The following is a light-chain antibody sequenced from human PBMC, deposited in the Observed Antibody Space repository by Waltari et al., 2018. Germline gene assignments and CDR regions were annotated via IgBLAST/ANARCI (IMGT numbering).Light chain of an antibody. J-gene: IGLJ2*01. CDR3: SSYTNRILV. CDR1: CSDIGDYDY. CDR2: DVT. Sequence: SALPQLAPVSGSSGESVPNSCGGSCSDIGDYDYFSWYQQHPGDAPNLIIYDVTHRPSGISNRFSVSKSGSAASLTISGLQAEDEADYYCSSYTNRILVFGGGTKLTVL. V-gene: IGLV2-14*03.